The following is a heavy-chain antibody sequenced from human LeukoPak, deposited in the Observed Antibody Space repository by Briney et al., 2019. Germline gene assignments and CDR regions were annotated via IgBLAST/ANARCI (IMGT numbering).Heavy chain of an antibody. J-gene: IGHJ4*02. CDR2: IYSDGNT. CDR1: GGSISSYY. D-gene: IGHD3-22*01. CDR3: ARFSSSNGNWYPEDN. V-gene: IGHV4-4*07. Sequence: SKTLSLSCTVSGGSISSYYWSWIRQPAGKGLEWIGRIYSDGNTNYNPSFKSRVTMSVDTSRNQFSLRLTSVTAADTAVYYCARFSSSNGNWYPEDNWGQGTPVTVSS.